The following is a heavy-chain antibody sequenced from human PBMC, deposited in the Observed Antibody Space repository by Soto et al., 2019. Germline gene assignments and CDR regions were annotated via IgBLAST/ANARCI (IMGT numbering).Heavy chain of an antibody. D-gene: IGHD3-10*01. Sequence: QVQLQQWGAGLLKPSETLSLTCAVYGGSFSGYFWSWIRQPPGKGLERIGEITHAGRTNYNPSLWSRVTISLDTSKDQFSLSLRSVTAADTAVYFCARVGTTVRGVVYYYYGMDVWGQGTTVTVSS. CDR1: GGSFSGYF. J-gene: IGHJ6*02. CDR3: ARVGTTVRGVVYYYYGMDV. V-gene: IGHV4-34*01. CDR2: ITHAGRT.